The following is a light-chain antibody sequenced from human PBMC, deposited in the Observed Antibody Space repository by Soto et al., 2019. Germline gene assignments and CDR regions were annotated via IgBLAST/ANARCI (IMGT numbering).Light chain of an antibody. CDR1: QSVTNTY. J-gene: IGKJ1*01. CDR2: GAS. Sequence: IVLTQSPGTLSLSPGERATLSCRASQSVTNTYLAWYQQKPGQAPRLLIYGASTRATGIPDRFSGSGSGTDFTLTISRLEPEDFAVYYCQHYHESPRTFGQGTKVE. CDR3: QHYHESPRT. V-gene: IGKV3-20*01.